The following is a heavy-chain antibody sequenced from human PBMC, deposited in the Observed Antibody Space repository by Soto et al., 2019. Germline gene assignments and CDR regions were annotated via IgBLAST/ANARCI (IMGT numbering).Heavy chain of an antibody. J-gene: IGHJ4*02. CDR1: GFTFSRFW. V-gene: IGHV3-7*05. Sequence: EVQLVESGGDLVQPGGSLRLSCAASGFTFSRFWMSWVRQAPGKGLEWVANIKEDGSEENYVDSVKGRFTISRDNAKNSLYLQMNSLRAEDTAVYYCAVIQLWTTGGDYWGQGTLVTVSS. CDR2: IKEDGSEE. CDR3: AVIQLWTTGGDY. D-gene: IGHD1-1*01.